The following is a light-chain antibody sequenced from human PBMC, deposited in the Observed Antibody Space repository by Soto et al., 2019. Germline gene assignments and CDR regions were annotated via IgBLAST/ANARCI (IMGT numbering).Light chain of an antibody. V-gene: IGKV2-30*02. CDR1: QSLLHSNGNTY. Sequence: DVVMTQSPLSLPVTLGQSASLSCRSSQSLLHSNGNTYLTWFHQRPGQSPRRLIYKVSNRESGVPDRFSGSGSGTDFTLKISRVEAEDVGLYYCMQGTHWPTFGQGTRLEIK. CDR3: MQGTHWPT. J-gene: IGKJ5*01. CDR2: KVS.